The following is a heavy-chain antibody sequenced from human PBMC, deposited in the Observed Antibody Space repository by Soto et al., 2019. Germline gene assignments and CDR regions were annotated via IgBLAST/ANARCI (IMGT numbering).Heavy chain of an antibody. J-gene: IGHJ5*02. CDR1: GYSFSSHY. Sequence: ASVKVSCKASGYSFSSHYMHWVKQAPGQGLEWLGIINPTGGSTTYAEKFQGRVTMTADTDTETVYMELRGLRSADPARYYCARSWTDYRGNLDLWGQGTLVTV. CDR2: INPTGGST. V-gene: IGHV1-46*01. CDR3: ARSWTDYRGNLDL. D-gene: IGHD1-1*01.